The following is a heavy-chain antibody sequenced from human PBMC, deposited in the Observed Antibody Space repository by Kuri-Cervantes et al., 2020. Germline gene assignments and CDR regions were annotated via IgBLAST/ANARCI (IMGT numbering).Heavy chain of an antibody. CDR1: GGSISSYY. CDR2: IYYSGST. Sequence: GSLRLSCTVSGGSISSYYWSWIRQPPGKGLEWIGYIYYSGSTNYNPSLKSRVTISVDTSKNQFSLKLSSVTAADTAVYYCARGPMITFGGVIANWGQGTLVTVSS. CDR3: ARGPMITFGGVIAN. V-gene: IGHV4-59*01. J-gene: IGHJ4*02. D-gene: IGHD3-16*02.